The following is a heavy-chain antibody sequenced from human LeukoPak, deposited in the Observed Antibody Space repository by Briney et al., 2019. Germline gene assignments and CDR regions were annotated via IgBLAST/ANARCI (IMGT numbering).Heavy chain of an antibody. J-gene: IGHJ5*02. V-gene: IGHV4-4*09. D-gene: IGHD1-1*01. CDR2: IYTSGST. Sequence: KPSETLSLTCTVSGGSISSYYWSWIRQPPGKGLEWIGYIYTSGSTNYNPSLKSQVTISVDTSKNQFSLKLSSVTAADTAVYYCARLGSSGNWFDPWGQGTLVTVSS. CDR1: GGSISSYY. CDR3: ARLGSSGNWFDP.